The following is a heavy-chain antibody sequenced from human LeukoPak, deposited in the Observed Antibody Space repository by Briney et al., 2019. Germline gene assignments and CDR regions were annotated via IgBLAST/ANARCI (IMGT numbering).Heavy chain of an antibody. D-gene: IGHD6-13*01. V-gene: IGHV6-1*01. J-gene: IGHJ6*02. Sequence: SQTLSLTCAISGDSVSSNSAAWNWIRQSPSRGLEWLGRTYYRSKWYNDYAVSVKSRITINPDTSKNQFSLQLNSVTPEDTAVYYCARDYSGHSSSWYPYYYYYGMDVWGQGTTVTVSS. CDR2: TYYRSKWYN. CDR1: GDSVSSNSAA. CDR3: ARDYSGHSSSWYPYYYYYGMDV.